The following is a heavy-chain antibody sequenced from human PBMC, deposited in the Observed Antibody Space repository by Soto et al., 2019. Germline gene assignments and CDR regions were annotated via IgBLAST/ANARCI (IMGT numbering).Heavy chain of an antibody. J-gene: IGHJ6*02. CDR3: ARHRDWNSGYYYYGMDV. CDR2: INPNSGGT. D-gene: IGHD1-7*01. CDR1: GYTFTGYY. V-gene: IGHV1-2*04. Sequence: ASVKVSCKASGYTFTGYYMHWVRQAPGQGLEWMGWINPNSGGTNYAQKFQGWVTMTRDTSISTAYMELSRLRSDDTAVYYCARHRDWNSGYYYYGMDVWGQGTTVTVSS.